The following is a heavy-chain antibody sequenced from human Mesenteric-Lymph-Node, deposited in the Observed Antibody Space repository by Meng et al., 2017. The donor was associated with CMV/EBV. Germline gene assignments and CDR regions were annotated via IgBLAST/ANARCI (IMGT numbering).Heavy chain of an antibody. CDR3: ARGNCSNTRCSSGGFDY. J-gene: IGHJ4*02. D-gene: IGHD2-2*01. CDR2: ISSGGSTI. Sequence: GGSLRLSCAASGFTFSSYEMHWVRQAPGKGLEWVSYISSGGSTIYYADSVKGRFTISRDNAKNSLYLQVNSLRAEDTAVYYCARGNCSNTRCSSGGFDYWGQGTLVTVSS. CDR1: GFTFSSYE. V-gene: IGHV3-48*03.